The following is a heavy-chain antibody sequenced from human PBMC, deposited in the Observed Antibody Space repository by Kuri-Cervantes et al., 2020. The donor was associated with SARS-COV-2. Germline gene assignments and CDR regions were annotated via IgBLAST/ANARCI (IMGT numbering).Heavy chain of an antibody. V-gene: IGHV3-23*01. CDR1: GFTFSSYA. Sequence: ETLSLTCAASGFTFSSYAMSWVRQAPGKGLEWVSAISGSGGSTYYADSVKGRFTISRDNSKNTLYLQMNSLRAEDSAVYYCVRGRTGDWYFDLWGRGTLVTVSS. J-gene: IGHJ2*01. CDR2: ISGSGGST. CDR3: VRGRTGDWYFDL. D-gene: IGHD7-27*01.